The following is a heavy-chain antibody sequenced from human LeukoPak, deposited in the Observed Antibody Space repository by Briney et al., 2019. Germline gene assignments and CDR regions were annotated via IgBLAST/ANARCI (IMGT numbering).Heavy chain of an antibody. CDR1: GDSVSSNSAA. V-gene: IGHV6-1*01. CDR3: ARGNEAVAGTVIDY. J-gene: IGHJ4*02. Sequence: SHTLSLTCAISGDSVSSNSAAWNWIRQSPSRGLGWLGRTYYRSKWYNDYALSVKSRITINPDTSKNQFSLQLNSVTPEDTAVYYCARGNEAVAGTVIDYWGQGTLVTVSS. CDR2: TYYRSKWYN. D-gene: IGHD6-19*01.